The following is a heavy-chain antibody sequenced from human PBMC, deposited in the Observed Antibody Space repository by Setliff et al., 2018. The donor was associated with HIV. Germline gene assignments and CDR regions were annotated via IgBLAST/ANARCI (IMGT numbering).Heavy chain of an antibody. Sequence: GGSLRLSCAASGFTFTNYYMSWIRQAPGKGLELLSYISVSGTDIKYADSVKGRFTISRDNAKNSLYLQMNSLRAEDTAVYYCARDPSVGAPDYFDYWGQGTLVTVSS. V-gene: IGHV3-11*04. D-gene: IGHD1-26*01. J-gene: IGHJ4*02. CDR1: GFTFTNYY. CDR2: ISVSGTDI. CDR3: ARDPSVGAPDYFDY.